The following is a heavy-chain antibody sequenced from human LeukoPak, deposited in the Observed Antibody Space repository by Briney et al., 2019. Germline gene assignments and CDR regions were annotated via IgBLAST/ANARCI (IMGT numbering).Heavy chain of an antibody. Sequence: GGSLRLSCAASGFTFNTNAMSWVRQAPGKGLEWVSAISGRTGGTYYADSVKGRFTISRDNSKSTLYLQMDSLRAEDTAVYYCAKCGNSGCHLIDYWGQGALVTVSS. CDR1: GFTFNTNA. V-gene: IGHV3-23*01. CDR2: ISGRTGGT. D-gene: IGHD5-12*01. CDR3: AKCGNSGCHLIDY. J-gene: IGHJ4*02.